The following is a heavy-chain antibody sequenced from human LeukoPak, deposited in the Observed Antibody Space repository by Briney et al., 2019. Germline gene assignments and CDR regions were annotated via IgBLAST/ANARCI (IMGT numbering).Heavy chain of an antibody. Sequence: GGSLRLSCAASGFTVSSNYMSWVRQAPGKGLEWVSIIYSGGSTYYADSVKGRFTISRDNSKKTLYLQMNSLSAEDTAVYYCARHQVATATFNYYCYGMDVWGQGTTVTVSS. J-gene: IGHJ6*02. V-gene: IGHV3-53*01. CDR1: GFTVSSNY. D-gene: IGHD5-18*01. CDR3: ARHQVATATFNYYCYGMDV. CDR2: IYSGGST.